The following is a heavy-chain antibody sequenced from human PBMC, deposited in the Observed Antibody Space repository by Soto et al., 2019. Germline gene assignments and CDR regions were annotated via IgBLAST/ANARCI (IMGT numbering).Heavy chain of an antibody. D-gene: IGHD3-22*01. CDR3: ARGDRDYDSSGYYYFYFDY. V-gene: IGHV1-46*01. CDR2: INPSGGST. J-gene: IGHJ4*02. Sequence: ASVKVSCKASGYTFTSYYMHWVRQAPGQGLEWMGIINPSGGSTSYAQKFQGRVTMTRDTSTSTVYMELSSLRSEDTAVYYCARGDRDYDSSGYYYFYFDYWGQGTLVTVSS. CDR1: GYTFTSYY.